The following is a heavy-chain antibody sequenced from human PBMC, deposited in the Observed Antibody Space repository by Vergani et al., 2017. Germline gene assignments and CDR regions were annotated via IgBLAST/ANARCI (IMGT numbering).Heavy chain of an antibody. CDR3: AKSERYFDWLLYPNYYYYYGMDV. CDR2: ISYDGSNK. V-gene: IGHV3-30*18. D-gene: IGHD3-9*01. Sequence: VQLVESGGGLVQPGGSLRLSCAASGFTFSSYSMNWVRQAPGKGLEWVAVISYDGSNKYYADSVKGRFTISRDNSKNTLYLQMNSLRAEDTAVYYCAKSERYFDWLLYPNYYYYYGMDVWGQGTTVTVSS. J-gene: IGHJ6*02. CDR1: GFTFSSYS.